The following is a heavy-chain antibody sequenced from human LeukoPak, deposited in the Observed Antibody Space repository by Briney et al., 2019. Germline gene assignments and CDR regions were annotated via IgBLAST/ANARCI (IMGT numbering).Heavy chain of an antibody. CDR1: GYTFTSYD. V-gene: IGHV1-8*01. J-gene: IGHJ4*02. D-gene: IGHD2-21*01. CDR3: ARGYDMWSHDY. CDR2: INPNSGNT. Sequence: ASVKVSCKASGYTFTSYDINWVRQATGQGLEWMGWINPNSGNTGYAQKLQGRVTMTTDTSTSTAYMELRSLRSDDTAVYYCARGYDMWSHDYWGQGTLVTVSS.